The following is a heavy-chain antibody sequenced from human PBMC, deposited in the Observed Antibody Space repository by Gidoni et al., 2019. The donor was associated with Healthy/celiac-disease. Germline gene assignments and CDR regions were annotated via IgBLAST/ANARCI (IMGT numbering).Heavy chain of an antibody. D-gene: IGHD3-3*01. CDR3: ARVETIFGVATLGD. Sequence: QPQQWGAGLLKPSETLSLTCAVYGGSFSGYYLGWIRQPPGKGLEWIGEINHSGSTNYNPSLKSRVTISVDTSKNQFSLKLSSVTAADTAVYYCARVETIFGVATLGDWGQGTLVTVSS. J-gene: IGHJ4*02. V-gene: IGHV4-34*01. CDR1: GGSFSGYY. CDR2: INHSGST.